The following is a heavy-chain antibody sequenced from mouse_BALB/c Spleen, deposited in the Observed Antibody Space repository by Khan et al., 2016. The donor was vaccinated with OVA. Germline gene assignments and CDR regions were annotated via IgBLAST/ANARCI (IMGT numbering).Heavy chain of an antibody. V-gene: IGHV3-2*02. CDR3: AIGNYYGYALDY. Sequence: EVKLLESGPGLVKPSQSLSLTCTVNGYSITSNYAWNWIRQFPGNKLEWMGYISYSGSTNYNPSLKSRLSITRATSKNPFFLLLHSVTTEDSATYYCAIGNYYGYALDYWGQGTSVTVSS. CDR2: ISYSGST. CDR1: GYSITSNYA. J-gene: IGHJ4*01. D-gene: IGHD1-1*01.